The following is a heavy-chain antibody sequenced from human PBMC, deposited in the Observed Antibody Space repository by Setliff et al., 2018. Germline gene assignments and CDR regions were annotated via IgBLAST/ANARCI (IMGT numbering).Heavy chain of an antibody. Sequence: SETLSLTCAVYGGSFSGYYWSWIRQPPGKGLEWIGEINHSGSTNYNPSLKSRVTISVDTSKNQFSLKLSSVTAADTAVYYCAREDPYNWNLDAFDIWGQGTMVTVSS. J-gene: IGHJ3*02. CDR1: GGSFSGYY. D-gene: IGHD1-20*01. CDR2: INHSGST. CDR3: AREDPYNWNLDAFDI. V-gene: IGHV4-34*01.